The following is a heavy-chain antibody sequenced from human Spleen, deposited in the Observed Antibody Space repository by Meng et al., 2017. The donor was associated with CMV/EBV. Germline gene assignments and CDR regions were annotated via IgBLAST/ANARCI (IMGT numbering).Heavy chain of an antibody. CDR3: ARDRGGDIVVAGLDP. Sequence: SGFTFSSYAMHWVRQAPGKGLEWVAVLSYDGSNKYYADSVKGRFTISRDNSKNTLYLQMNSLRAEDTAMYYCARDRGGDIVVAGLDPWGQGTLVTVSS. CDR1: GFTFSSYA. J-gene: IGHJ5*02. V-gene: IGHV3-30*04. CDR2: LSYDGSNK. D-gene: IGHD2-2*01.